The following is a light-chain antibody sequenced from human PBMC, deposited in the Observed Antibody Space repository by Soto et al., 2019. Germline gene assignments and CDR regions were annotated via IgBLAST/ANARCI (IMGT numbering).Light chain of an antibody. CDR2: GSY. Sequence: ETVLTQSPGTLPLSPGDRATLSCRASQKVDNNYVACYQQRPGQPHRLLIGGSYGRAAGIPDRFRASWSGNDFTLTISRLEQEYFAVYYCQQYGRTPTFGPGT. J-gene: IGKJ3*01. CDR1: QKVDNNY. V-gene: IGKV3-20*01. CDR3: QQYGRTPT.